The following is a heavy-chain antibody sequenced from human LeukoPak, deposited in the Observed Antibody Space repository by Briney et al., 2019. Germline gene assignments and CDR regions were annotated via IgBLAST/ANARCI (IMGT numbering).Heavy chain of an antibody. V-gene: IGHV3-48*02. CDR3: VRTGGYSYGPFEY. J-gene: IGHJ4*02. CDR1: GVTLSGYS. CDR2: SSGSNTI. Sequence: GGSLRLSCAASGVTLSGYSVNWVRQAPGKGLEWISYSSGSNTIYYADSVKGRFTISRDNAKNSLFLQMNSLRDGDTAVYYCVRTGGYSYGPFEYWGQGTLVTVSS. D-gene: IGHD5-18*01.